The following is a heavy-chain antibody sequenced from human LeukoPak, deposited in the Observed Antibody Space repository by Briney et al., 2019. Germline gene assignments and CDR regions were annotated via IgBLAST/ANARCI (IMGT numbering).Heavy chain of an antibody. CDR3: AKVSVVVTAIGAFDI. Sequence: GRSLRLSCAASGFTFDDYAMHWVRQAPGKGLEWVSGISWNSGSIGYADSVKGRFTISRDNAKNSLYLQMNSLRAEDTALYYCAKVSVVVTAIGAFDIWGQGTMVTVSS. J-gene: IGHJ3*02. CDR1: GFTFDDYA. D-gene: IGHD2-21*02. V-gene: IGHV3-9*01. CDR2: ISWNSGSI.